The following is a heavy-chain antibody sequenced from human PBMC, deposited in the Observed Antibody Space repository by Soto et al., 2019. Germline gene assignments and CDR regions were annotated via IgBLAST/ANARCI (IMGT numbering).Heavy chain of an antibody. J-gene: IGHJ5*02. CDR3: ARWSYSGSYYSNWFDP. V-gene: IGHV4-61*05. D-gene: IGHD3-10*01. CDR1: GDSISSTTYY. Sequence: SETLSLTCTVSGDSISSTTYYWGWIRQPPGKGLEWIGFIYYSGTTNYNPSLKSRVTISVDTSENQFSLKLSSVTAADTAVYYCARWSYSGSYYSNWFDPWGQGTLVTVSS. CDR2: IYYSGTT.